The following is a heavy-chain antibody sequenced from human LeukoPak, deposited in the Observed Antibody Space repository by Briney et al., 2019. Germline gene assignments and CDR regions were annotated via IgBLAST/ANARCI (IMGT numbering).Heavy chain of an antibody. J-gene: IGHJ4*02. CDR3: AKGPFGHYYGSGQTKNY. CDR2: ISDSGGST. Sequence: PGGSLRLSCAGSGFTFSNYAMSWVRQAPGKGLKWVSAISDSGGSTYYADSVKGRFTISRDNSKNTLYLQMNSLRAEDTAVYYCAKGPFGHYYGSGQTKNYWGQGTLVTVSS. V-gene: IGHV3-23*01. D-gene: IGHD3-10*01. CDR1: GFTFSNYA.